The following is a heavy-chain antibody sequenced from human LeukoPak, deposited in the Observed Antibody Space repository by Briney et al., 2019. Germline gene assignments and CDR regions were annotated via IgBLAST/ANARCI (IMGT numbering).Heavy chain of an antibody. J-gene: IGHJ6*02. V-gene: IGHV3-74*01. Sequence: PGGPLRLSCAASGFTFSSYWMHWVRQAPGKGLVWVSGINSDGSSTSYADSVKGRFTISRDNAKNTLYLQMNSLRAEDTAVYYCARDRYDILTGYYLYYYGMDVWGQGTTVTVSS. CDR1: GFTFSSYW. D-gene: IGHD3-9*01. CDR2: INSDGSST. CDR3: ARDRYDILTGYYLYYYGMDV.